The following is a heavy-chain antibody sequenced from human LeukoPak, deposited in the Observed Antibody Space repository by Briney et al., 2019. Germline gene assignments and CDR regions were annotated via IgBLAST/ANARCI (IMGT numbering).Heavy chain of an antibody. D-gene: IGHD6-13*01. Sequence: SETLSLTCTVSGGSISSYYWSWIRQPPGKGLEWIGYIYYSGSTNYNPSLKSRVTISVDTSKNQFSLKLSSVTAADTAVYYCARVFRYSSSWYREYYFDYWGQGTLVTVSS. V-gene: IGHV4-59*01. CDR3: ARVFRYSSSWYREYYFDY. CDR1: GGSISSYY. CDR2: IYYSGST. J-gene: IGHJ4*02.